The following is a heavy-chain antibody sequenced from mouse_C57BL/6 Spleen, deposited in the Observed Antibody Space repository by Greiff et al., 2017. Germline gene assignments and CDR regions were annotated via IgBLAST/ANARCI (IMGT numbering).Heavy chain of an antibody. CDR2: IWRGGST. V-gene: IGHV2-5*01. CDR1: GFSLTSYG. Sequence: VQLQQSGPGLVQPSQSLSITCTVSGFSLTSYGVHWVRQSPGKGLEWLGVIWRGGSTDYNAAFMSRLSITKDNSKSQVFFKMNSLQADDTAIYYCAKNEGDPFLYFDVWGTGTTVTVSS. D-gene: IGHD3-3*01. J-gene: IGHJ1*03. CDR3: AKNEGDPFLYFDV.